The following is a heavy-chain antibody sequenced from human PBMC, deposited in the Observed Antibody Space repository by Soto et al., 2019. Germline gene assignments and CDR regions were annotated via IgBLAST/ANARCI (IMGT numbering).Heavy chain of an antibody. Sequence: GSLRLSCAASGFTISTYAMTWVRQAPGKGLECVSGVTGSGGQIHYADSVKGRFTISKDNSKNTLYLQMSSLREEDTALYYCAKDAVYKDGLWLMDSWGQGTLVTVFS. D-gene: IGHD2-21*01. CDR3: AKDAVYKDGLWLMDS. CDR1: GFTISTYA. CDR2: VTGSGGQI. J-gene: IGHJ5*02. V-gene: IGHV3-23*01.